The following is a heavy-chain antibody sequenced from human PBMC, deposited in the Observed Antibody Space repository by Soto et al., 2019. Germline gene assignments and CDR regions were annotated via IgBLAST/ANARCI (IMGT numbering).Heavy chain of an antibody. D-gene: IGHD1-1*01. CDR1: GGSTSSGGYS. CDR3: ARDQLEGNWFDP. V-gene: IGHV4-30-2*01. J-gene: IGHJ5*02. Sequence: QLQLQESGSGLVRPSQTLSRTCAVSGGSTSSGGYSWNSIRQPPGKGLEWIGYIYHSGNTLDNPSRTSRVTISVDKSKNQFSLQLRSVTAADTAVYYCARDQLEGNWFDPWGQGTLVTVSS. CDR2: IYHSGNT.